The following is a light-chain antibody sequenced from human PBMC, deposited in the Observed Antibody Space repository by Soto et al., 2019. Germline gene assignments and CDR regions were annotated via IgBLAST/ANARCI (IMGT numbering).Light chain of an antibody. J-gene: IGLJ3*02. V-gene: IGLV2-8*01. CDR2: EVT. CDR3: SSNAGSDNFVV. CDR1: SSDVGGYNY. Sequence: QSALTQHPSASGSPGQSVTISCTGTSSDVGGYNYVSWYQQHPGKAPKLMIYEVTKRPSGVPDRFSGSKSDNTVSLTVSGLQADDEADYYCSSNAGSDNFVVFGGGTKLTVL.